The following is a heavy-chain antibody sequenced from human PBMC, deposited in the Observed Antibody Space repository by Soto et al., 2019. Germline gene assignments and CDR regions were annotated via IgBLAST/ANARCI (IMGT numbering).Heavy chain of an antibody. CDR3: ATPSGY. D-gene: IGHD3-10*01. CDR2: INPSAGST. J-gene: IGHJ1*01. CDR1: GYTFTIHY. V-gene: IGHV1-46*01. Sequence: VKVSCKASGYTFTIHYMHWVRQAPGQGLEWMGLINPSAGSTSYAQSFQGRVTMTRDTSTSTVFMDLSSLRSEDTAIYYCATPSGYWGQGTLVTVSS.